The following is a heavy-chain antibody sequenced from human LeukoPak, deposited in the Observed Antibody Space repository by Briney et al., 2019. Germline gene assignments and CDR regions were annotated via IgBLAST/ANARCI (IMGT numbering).Heavy chain of an antibody. CDR1: GFTFSTYW. D-gene: IGHD3-22*01. V-gene: IGHV3-7*03. CDR2: IHQDGSAK. J-gene: IGHJ3*02. CDR3: TRRYNYDSSGYYYVRDAFDI. Sequence: PGGSLRLSCAASGFTFSTYWMSWVRQAPGKGLEWVANIHQDGSAKYYVDSVKGRFTISRDNAKKSLYLQMNSLKTEDTAVCYCTRRYNYDSSGYYYVRDAFDIWGQGTMVTVSS.